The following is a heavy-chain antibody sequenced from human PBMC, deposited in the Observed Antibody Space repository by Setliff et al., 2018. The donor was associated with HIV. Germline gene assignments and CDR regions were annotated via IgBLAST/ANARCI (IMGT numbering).Heavy chain of an antibody. Sequence: SETLSLTCTVSGGSISSHYWSWLRQPPGKGLEWIGYIYYSGSTYYNPSLKSRVTMSVDTSKNQFSLNLSSVTAADTAVYYCARSMHYPGDDAFDIWGQGTMVTVSS. CDR1: GGSISSHY. CDR2: IYYSGST. CDR3: ARSMHYPGDDAFDI. D-gene: IGHD3-10*01. V-gene: IGHV4-59*11. J-gene: IGHJ3*02.